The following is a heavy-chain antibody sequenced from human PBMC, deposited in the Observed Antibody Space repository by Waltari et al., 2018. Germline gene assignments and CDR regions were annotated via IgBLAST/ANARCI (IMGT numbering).Heavy chain of an antibody. J-gene: IGHJ3*02. CDR2: MKTDGSEE. CDR1: GFNVTRSW. V-gene: IGHV3-7*03. Sequence: EVQLVESGGGLVQPGGSLRLSCGAPGFNVTRSWMNWVRQAPGKGVEWVASMKTDGSEEFYVDSVRGRFTISRDNDKNLLFLQMNSLSADDTAVYFCARDWGFKRFDIWGQGTAVTVAS. CDR3: ARDWGFKRFDI. D-gene: IGHD3-16*01.